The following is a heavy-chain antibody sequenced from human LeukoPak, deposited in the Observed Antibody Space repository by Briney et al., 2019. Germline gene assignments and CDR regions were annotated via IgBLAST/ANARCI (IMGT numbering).Heavy chain of an antibody. CDR1: GGSFSGYY. CDR3: ARHGWHAWCFDL. CDR2: INQRRNT. J-gene: IGHJ2*01. Sequence: SETLSLTCAVYGGSFSGYYWSWIRQPPGKGLEWIGEINQRRNTNYNPSLKSRVTISIDTSKNQFSLKLSSVTAADTAVYYCARHGWHAWCFDLWGRGTLVTVSS. V-gene: IGHV4-34*01. D-gene: IGHD6-19*01.